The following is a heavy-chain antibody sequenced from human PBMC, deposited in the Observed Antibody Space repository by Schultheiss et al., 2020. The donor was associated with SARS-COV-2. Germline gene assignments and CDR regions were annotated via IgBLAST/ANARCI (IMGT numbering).Heavy chain of an antibody. V-gene: IGHV4-34*01. J-gene: IGHJ5*02. D-gene: IGHD6-19*01. Sequence: SETLSLTCTVSGGSISSYYWSWIRQPPGKGLEWIGEINHSGSTNYNPSLKSRVTISVDTSKNQFSLKLSSVTAADTAVYYCARQRGGIAVAGNWFDPWGQGTLVTVSS. CDR2: INHSGST. CDR1: GGSISSYY. CDR3: ARQRGGIAVAGNWFDP.